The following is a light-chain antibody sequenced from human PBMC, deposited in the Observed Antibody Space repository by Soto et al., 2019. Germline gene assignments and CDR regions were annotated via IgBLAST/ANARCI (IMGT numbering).Light chain of an antibody. CDR1: SSDVGGFNS. J-gene: IGLJ2*01. Sequence: QSALTQPPSASGSPGQAVTISCTGTSSDVGGFNSVSWYQQHPGKAPKLMIYEVTKRPSGVPDRFSGSKSGNTASLTVSGLQAEDEADYYCSSYGGNNNVLFGGGTKLTVL. V-gene: IGLV2-8*01. CDR2: EVT. CDR3: SSYGGNNNVL.